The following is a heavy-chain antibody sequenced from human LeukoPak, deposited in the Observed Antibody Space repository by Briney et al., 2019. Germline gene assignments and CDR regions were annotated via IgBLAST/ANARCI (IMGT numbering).Heavy chain of an antibody. CDR2: INWNGGST. CDR3: ARDLTVTTGDY. J-gene: IGHJ4*02. V-gene: IGHV3-20*04. CDR1: GFTFDDYG. Sequence: GGSLRLSCAASGFTFDDYGMSWVRQAPGKGLEWVSGINWNGGSTGYADSVKGRFTISRDNAKNSLYLQMNSLRDEDTAVYYCARDLTVTTGDYWGQGTLVTVSS. D-gene: IGHD4-17*01.